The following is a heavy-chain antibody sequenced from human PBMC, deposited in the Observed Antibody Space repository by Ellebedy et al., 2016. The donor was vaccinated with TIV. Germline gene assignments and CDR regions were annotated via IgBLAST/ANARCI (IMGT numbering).Heavy chain of an antibody. Sequence: SETLSLTXTVSGGPISSSSYYWGWIRQPPGKGLEWIGSIYYSGSTYYNPSLKSRVTISVDTSKNQFSLKLSSVTAADTAVYYCARASAGLVSWAFDIWGQGTMVTVSS. J-gene: IGHJ3*02. CDR3: ARASAGLVSWAFDI. CDR1: GGPISSSSYY. CDR2: IYYSGST. D-gene: IGHD6-13*01. V-gene: IGHV4-39*07.